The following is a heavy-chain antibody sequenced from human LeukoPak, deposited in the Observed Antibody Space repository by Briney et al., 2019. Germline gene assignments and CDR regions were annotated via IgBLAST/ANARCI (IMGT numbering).Heavy chain of an antibody. CDR2: IYYSGTT. D-gene: IGHD3-22*01. J-gene: IGHJ4*02. CDR1: TGSINSYY. CDR3: ARGKAEHFSYFYDSSGYPLLYFDS. V-gene: IGHV4-59*01. Sequence: TSETLSLTCTVSTGSINSYYWNWIRQPTGKGLEWVGYIYYSGTTKYNPSLKSRVTISLDTSKNQFSLRLSSVTAADTAVYYCARGKAEHFSYFYDSSGYPLLYFDSWGQGTLVTASS.